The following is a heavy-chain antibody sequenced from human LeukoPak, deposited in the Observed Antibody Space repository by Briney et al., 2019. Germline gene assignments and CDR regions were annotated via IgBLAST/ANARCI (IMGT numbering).Heavy chain of an antibody. Sequence: SETLSLTCAVYGGSFSGYYWRWIRQPPGKGLECIGEINHSGSTNYNPSLKSRVTISVDTSKNQFSLKLSSVTAADTAVYYCARGPYSSSWFNYYGMDVWGKGTTVTVSS. CDR3: ARGPYSSSWFNYYGMDV. CDR1: GGSFSGYY. CDR2: INHSGST. D-gene: IGHD6-13*01. J-gene: IGHJ6*04. V-gene: IGHV4-34*01.